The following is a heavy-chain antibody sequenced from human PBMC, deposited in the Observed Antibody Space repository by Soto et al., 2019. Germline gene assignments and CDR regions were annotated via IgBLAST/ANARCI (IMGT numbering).Heavy chain of an antibody. CDR2: IYYSGST. Sequence: SETLSLTCTVSCGSISSSNYYWGWIRQPPGKGLEWIGSIYYSGSTYYNPSLKSRVTISVDTSKNQFSLKLSSVTAADTAVYYCARHRINYGMDVWGQGTTVTVSS. CDR3: ARHRINYGMDV. CDR1: CGSISSSNYY. J-gene: IGHJ6*02. V-gene: IGHV4-39*01.